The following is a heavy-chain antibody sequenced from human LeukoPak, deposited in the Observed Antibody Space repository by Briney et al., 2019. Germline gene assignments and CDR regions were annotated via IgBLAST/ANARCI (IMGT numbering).Heavy chain of an antibody. Sequence: PADTLSLTCSVSGGSISSSAYHWSWFRQHPGKGLEWIGYIYYTGRTYYSPSLKSRVTISLDTSKNQFSLNLSSLTAADTAVYYCASGELRHGQEVDYWGQGTLVAVSS. CDR2: IYYTGRT. CDR3: ASGELRHGQEVDY. J-gene: IGHJ4*02. CDR1: GGSISSSAYH. V-gene: IGHV4-31*03. D-gene: IGHD3-16*01.